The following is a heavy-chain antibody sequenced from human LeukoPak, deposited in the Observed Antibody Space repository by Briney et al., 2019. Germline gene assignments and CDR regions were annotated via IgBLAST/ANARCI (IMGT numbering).Heavy chain of an antibody. CDR3: TRDITAARHYYYGMDV. J-gene: IGHJ6*02. V-gene: IGHV3-49*03. D-gene: IGHD6-13*01. Sequence: GGSLRLSCTASGFTFGDYAMSWFRQAPGKGLAWVGFIRSKAYGGTTEYAASVKGRFTISRDDSKSIAYLQMNSLKTEDTAVYYCTRDITAARHYYYGMDVWGQGTTVTVSS. CDR2: IRSKAYGGTT. CDR1: GFTFGDYA.